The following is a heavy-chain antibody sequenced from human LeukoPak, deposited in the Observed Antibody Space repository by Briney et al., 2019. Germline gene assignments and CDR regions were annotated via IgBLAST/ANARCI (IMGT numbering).Heavy chain of an antibody. V-gene: IGHV3-73*01. CDR3: LWGSGSIDY. CDR1: GFTFSGSA. Sequence: GGSLRLSCAASGFTFSGSAMHWVRQASGKGLEWVGRIRSKANSYATAYAASVKGRFTISRDDSKNTAYLQMSSLKTEDTAVYYCLWGSGSIDYWGQGTLVTVSS. D-gene: IGHD6-19*01. CDR2: IRSKANSYAT. J-gene: IGHJ4*02.